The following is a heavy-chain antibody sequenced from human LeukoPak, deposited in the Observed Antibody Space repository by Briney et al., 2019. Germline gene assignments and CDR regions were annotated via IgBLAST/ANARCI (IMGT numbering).Heavy chain of an antibody. Sequence: SETLSLTCTVSGGSISSYYWSWIRQPPGKGLEWIGYIYYSGSTNYNPSLKSRVTISVDTSKNQFSLKLSSVTAADTAVYYCARQDYDFWSGYPWYFDLWGRDTLVTVSS. V-gene: IGHV4-59*01. CDR3: ARQDYDFWSGYPWYFDL. D-gene: IGHD3-3*01. J-gene: IGHJ2*01. CDR1: GGSISSYY. CDR2: IYYSGST.